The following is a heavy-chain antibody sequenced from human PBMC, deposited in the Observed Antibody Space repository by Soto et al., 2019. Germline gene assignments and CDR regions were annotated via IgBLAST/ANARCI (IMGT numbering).Heavy chain of an antibody. V-gene: IGHV4-59*01. CDR3: ARTTQGGNMDV. Sequence: QVHLQESGPGLVKPSETLSLTCTVSGGSISGYYWSWFRQPPGKGLEWIAYIHYSGNTKYNPSLKSRVSMSTDTSKNQFSLKLSSVTAADTAVYYCARTTQGGNMDVWGQGATVTVSS. CDR1: GGSISGYY. J-gene: IGHJ6*02. D-gene: IGHD1-26*01. CDR2: IHYSGNT.